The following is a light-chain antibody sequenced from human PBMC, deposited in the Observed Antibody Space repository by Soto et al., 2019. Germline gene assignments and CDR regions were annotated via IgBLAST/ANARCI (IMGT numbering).Light chain of an antibody. Sequence: EIVLTQSPGTLSLSPGERATLSCRASQSISSTYLAWYQQKPGKAPRLLIYAASRRATGIPDRFSGSGSGTDFTLTISRLEPEDFAVFFCQQYERSPTTFGGGTKVEIK. V-gene: IGKV3-20*01. CDR1: QSISSTY. J-gene: IGKJ4*01. CDR2: AAS. CDR3: QQYERSPTT.